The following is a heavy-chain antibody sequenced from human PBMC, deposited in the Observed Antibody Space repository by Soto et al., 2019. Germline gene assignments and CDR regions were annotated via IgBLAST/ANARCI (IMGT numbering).Heavy chain of an antibody. Sequence: DVQLVESGGVVVQPGGSLRLSCAASGFTFDDYTMHWVRQAPGKGLEWVSLISWDGGSTYYADSVKGRFTISRDNSKNSLYLQMNSLRTEDTALYYCARRGSYYRGLDPWGQGTLVTVSS. J-gene: IGHJ5*02. CDR1: GFTFDDYT. CDR3: ARRGSYYRGLDP. CDR2: ISWDGGST. D-gene: IGHD1-26*01. V-gene: IGHV3-43*01.